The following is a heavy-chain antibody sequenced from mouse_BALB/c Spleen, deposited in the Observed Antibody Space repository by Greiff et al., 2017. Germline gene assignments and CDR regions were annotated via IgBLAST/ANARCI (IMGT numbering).Heavy chain of an antibody. D-gene: IGHD1-1*01. CDR1: GFTFSDYG. CDR2: ISNLAYSI. V-gene: IGHV5-15*02. Sequence: EVQLVESGGGLVQPGGSRKLSCAASGFTFSDYGMAWVRQAPGKGPEWVAFISNLAYSIYYADTVTGRFTISRENAKNTLYLEMSSLRSEDTAMYYCARVLLLRYYAMDYWGQGTSVTVSS. J-gene: IGHJ4*01. CDR3: ARVLLLRYYAMDY.